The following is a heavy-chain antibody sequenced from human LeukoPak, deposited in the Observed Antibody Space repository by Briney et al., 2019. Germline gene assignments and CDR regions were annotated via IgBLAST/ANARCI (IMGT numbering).Heavy chain of an antibody. D-gene: IGHD4-17*01. CDR1: GFTFSSFW. CDR3: TRPSTVTTQYS. J-gene: IGHJ4*02. Sequence: PGGSLRLSCAASGFTFSSFWLSWVRQAPGKGLEWVANIKQDGSEKYYVDSVKGRFTISRDNAKNSLYLQMNSLRAEDTAVYYCTRPSTVTTQYSWGQGTLVTVSS. CDR2: IKQDGSEK. V-gene: IGHV3-7*01.